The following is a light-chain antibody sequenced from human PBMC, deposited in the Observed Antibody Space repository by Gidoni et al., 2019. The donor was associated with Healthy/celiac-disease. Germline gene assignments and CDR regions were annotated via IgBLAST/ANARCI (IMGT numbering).Light chain of an antibody. J-gene: IGLJ2*01. CDR3: QAWDSSTAVV. CDR2: QDS. CDR1: KLGDKY. V-gene: IGLV3-1*01. Sequence: SYELTQPPSVSVSPGQTASIPCSGDKLGDKYACLYQQKPGQSPVLVIYQDSKRPSGIPERFSGSNSGNTATLTISGTQAMDEADYYCQAWDSSTAVVFGGGTKLTVL.